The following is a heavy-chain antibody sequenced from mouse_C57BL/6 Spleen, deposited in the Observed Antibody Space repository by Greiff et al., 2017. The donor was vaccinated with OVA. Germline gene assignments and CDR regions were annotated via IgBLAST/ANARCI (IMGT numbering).Heavy chain of an antibody. J-gene: IGHJ2*01. CDR1: GFNIKDYY. CDR2: IDPEDGET. V-gene: IGHV14-2*01. CDR3: ASITTVVAPFDY. D-gene: IGHD1-1*01. Sequence: VQLQQSGAELVKPGASVKLSCTASGFNIKDYYMHWVKQRTEQGLEWIGRIDPEDGETKYAPKFQGKATFTADTSSNTAYLRLSSLTSEDTAVYYCASITTVVAPFDYWGQGTTLTVSS.